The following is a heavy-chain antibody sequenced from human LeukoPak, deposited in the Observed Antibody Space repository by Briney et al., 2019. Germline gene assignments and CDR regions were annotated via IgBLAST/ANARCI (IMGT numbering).Heavy chain of an antibody. CDR3: ARDRGGTYSRAFDI. V-gene: IGHV1-69*04. Sequence: SVKVSCKASGGTFSSYAISWVRQAPGQGLEWMGRIIPILGIANYAQKFQGRVTITADKSTSTAYMELSSLRSEDTAVYYCARDRGGTYSRAFDIWGQGTMVTVSS. CDR1: GGTFSSYA. CDR2: IIPILGIA. J-gene: IGHJ3*02. D-gene: IGHD1-26*01.